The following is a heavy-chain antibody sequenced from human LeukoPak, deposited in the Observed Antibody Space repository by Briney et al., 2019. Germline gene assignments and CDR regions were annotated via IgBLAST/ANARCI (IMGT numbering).Heavy chain of an antibody. CDR1: GYSISSGYY. V-gene: IGHV4-38-2*02. CDR2: IYHSGST. CDR3: ARDPPGAHFDY. D-gene: IGHD7-27*01. J-gene: IGHJ4*02. Sequence: SETLSLTCTVSGYSISSGYYWGWIRQPPGKGLEWIGSIYHSGSTYYNPSLKSRVTISVDTSKNQFSLKLSSVTAADTAVYYCARDPPGAHFDYWGQGTLVTVSS.